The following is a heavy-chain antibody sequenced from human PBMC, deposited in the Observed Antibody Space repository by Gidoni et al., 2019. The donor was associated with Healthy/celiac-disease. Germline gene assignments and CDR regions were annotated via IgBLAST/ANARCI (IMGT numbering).Heavy chain of an antibody. CDR3: ASWCPSGSDERYYFDY. V-gene: IGHV3-53*02. Sequence: EVQLVETGGGLIQPGGSLRLSCAASGFTVSSNYMSWVRQAPGKGLEWVSVIYSGGSTYYADSVKGRFTISRDNSKNTLYLQMNSLRAEDTAVYYCASWCPSGSDERYYFDYWCQGTLVTVSS. D-gene: IGHD1-26*01. J-gene: IGHJ4*02. CDR1: GFTVSSNY. CDR2: IYSGGST.